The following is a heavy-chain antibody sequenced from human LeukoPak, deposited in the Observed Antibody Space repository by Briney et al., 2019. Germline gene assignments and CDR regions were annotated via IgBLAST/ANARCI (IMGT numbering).Heavy chain of an antibody. CDR3: ARVQAYGGKGYFDY. D-gene: IGHD4-23*01. J-gene: IGHJ4*02. V-gene: IGHV4-59*01. CDR1: AGSISSYY. CDR2: IYYSGST. Sequence: SETLSPTCTVSAGSISSYYWSWIRQPPGKGLEWIGYIYYSGSTNYNPSLKSRVTISVDTSKNQFSLKLSSVTAADTAVYYCARVQAYGGKGYFDYWGQGTLVTASS.